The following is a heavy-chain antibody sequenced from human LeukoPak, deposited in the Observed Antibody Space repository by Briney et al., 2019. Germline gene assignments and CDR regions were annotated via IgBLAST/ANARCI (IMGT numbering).Heavy chain of an antibody. CDR1: GYTLTELS. D-gene: IGHD6-19*01. V-gene: IGHV1-24*01. CDR3: ATTYSSGSRGGMDV. Sequence: ASVKVSCKVSGYTLTELSMHWVRQAPGKGLEWMGGFDPEDSETIYAQKFQGRVTMTEDTSTDTAYMELSSLRSEDTAVYYCATTYSSGSRGGMDVWGQGTTVTVSS. CDR2: FDPEDSET. J-gene: IGHJ6*02.